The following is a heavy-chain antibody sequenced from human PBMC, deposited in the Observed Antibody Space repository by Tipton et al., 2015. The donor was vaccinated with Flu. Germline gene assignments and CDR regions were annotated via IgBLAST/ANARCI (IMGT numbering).Heavy chain of an antibody. CDR1: GSMSGYY. J-gene: IGHJ4*02. CDR3: AGHFRDASGWPQ. Sequence: TLSLTCTVSGSMSGYYWSWVRQPPGKGLEWIAYVYYTGNTNYNPSLKTRVTISIDTSMSQFSLKLSSVTAADTAVYYCAGHFRDASGWPQWGQGTLVTVSS. D-gene: IGHD6-19*01. CDR2: VYYTGNT. V-gene: IGHV4-59*01.